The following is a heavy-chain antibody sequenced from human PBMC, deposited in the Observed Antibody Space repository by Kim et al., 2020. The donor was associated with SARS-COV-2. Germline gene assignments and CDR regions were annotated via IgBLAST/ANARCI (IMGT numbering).Heavy chain of an antibody. CDR1: GYTFTSYG. CDR2: ISAYNGNT. Sequence: ASVKVSCKASGYTFTSYGISWVRQAPGQGLEWMGWISAYNGNTNYAQKLQGRVTMTTDTSTSTAYMELRSLRSDDTAVYYCARDAGYCSSTSCYLADSYYYGMDVWGQGTTVTVSS. V-gene: IGHV1-18*01. D-gene: IGHD2-2*01. CDR3: ARDAGYCSSTSCYLADSYYYGMDV. J-gene: IGHJ6*02.